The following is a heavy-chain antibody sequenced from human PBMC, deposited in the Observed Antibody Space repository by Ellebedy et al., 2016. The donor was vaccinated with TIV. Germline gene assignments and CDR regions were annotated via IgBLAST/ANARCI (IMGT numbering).Heavy chain of an antibody. D-gene: IGHD4-11*01. CDR1: GVSISTYY. J-gene: IGHJ4*02. CDR2: VSYSGST. Sequence: SETLSLTCTVSGVSISTYYWSWIRQPPGKGLEWIGYVSYSGSTNYNPSLKSRVTISVDTSNNRFSLKLNSVTAADTAVYYCARTFTERLGGLTTHWVLDYWGQGTQVTASS. V-gene: IGHV4-59*01. CDR3: ARTFTERLGGLTTHWVLDY.